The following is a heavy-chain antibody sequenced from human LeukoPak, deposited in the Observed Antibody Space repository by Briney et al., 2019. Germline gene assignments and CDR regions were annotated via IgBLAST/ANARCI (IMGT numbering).Heavy chain of an antibody. Sequence: GGSLRPSCAASGFTFSSYAMSWVRQAPGKGLEWVSAISGSGGSTYYADSVKGRFTISRDNSKNTLYLQMNSLRAEDTAVYYCAKGDSITIFGVVIEQPFDYWGQGTLVTVSS. CDR3: AKGDSITIFGVVIEQPFDY. CDR2: ISGSGGST. V-gene: IGHV3-23*01. J-gene: IGHJ4*02. D-gene: IGHD3-3*01. CDR1: GFTFSSYA.